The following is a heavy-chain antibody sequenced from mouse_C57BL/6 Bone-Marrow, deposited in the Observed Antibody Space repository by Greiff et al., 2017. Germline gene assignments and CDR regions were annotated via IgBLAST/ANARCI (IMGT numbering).Heavy chain of an antibody. CDR2: IDPSDSYT. J-gene: IGHJ2*01. V-gene: IGHV1-59*01. CDR3: TRDYYCNRYSFDY. CDR1: GYTFTSYW. Sequence: QVQLQQPGAELVRPGTSVKLSCKASGYTFTSYWMHWVKQRPGQGLEWIGVIDPSDSYTNYNQKFKGKATLTVDTSSSTAYMQLSSLTSEDSAVYYSTRDYYCNRYSFDYWGQGTTLTVSS. D-gene: IGHD2-1*01.